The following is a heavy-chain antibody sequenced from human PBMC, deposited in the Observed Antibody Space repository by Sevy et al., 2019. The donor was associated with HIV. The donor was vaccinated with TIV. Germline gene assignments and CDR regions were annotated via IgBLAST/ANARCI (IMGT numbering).Heavy chain of an antibody. J-gene: IGHJ4*02. CDR3: ARESPSDWYLDS. D-gene: IGHD6-19*01. Sequence: GGSLRLSCAASGFSFSNSGMHWVRQAPGKGLEWVAAIWFDGGVIYYKDSVKDRFTIFRDNSRNTQYLQINSLRAEDTAVYYCARESPSDWYLDSWGQGALVTVSS. CDR1: GFSFSNSG. CDR2: IWFDGGVI. V-gene: IGHV3-33*01.